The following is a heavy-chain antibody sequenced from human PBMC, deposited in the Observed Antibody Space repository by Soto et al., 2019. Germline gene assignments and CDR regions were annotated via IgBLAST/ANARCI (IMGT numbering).Heavy chain of an antibody. CDR1: GYSFTSYW. V-gene: IGHV5-51*01. Sequence: RGESLKISCEGSGYSFTSYWIAWVRQMPGKGLEWMGMIWPADSDTRYSPSFQGQVTISADKSISTAYLRWSRLRASDTAMYYCARVSSVWSPFGSWGQGALVTVSS. CDR3: ARVSSVWSPFGS. J-gene: IGHJ4*02. D-gene: IGHD6-19*01. CDR2: IWPADSDT.